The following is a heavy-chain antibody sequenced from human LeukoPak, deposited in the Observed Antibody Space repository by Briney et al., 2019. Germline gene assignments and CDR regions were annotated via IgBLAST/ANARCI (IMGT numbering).Heavy chain of an antibody. J-gene: IGHJ4*02. Sequence: DRSLRLSCAACGFTFDDYAMHWVRQAPGRGLEWVSGISWYSGSIGYAEPVKGRFTLSSDNAKNSLYLQSNILRAEDMASYYSAQESSSGYYFDYWGQGTLVTVSS. CDR2: ISWYSGSI. CDR3: AQESSSGYYFDY. CDR1: GFTFDDYA. D-gene: IGHD6-19*01. V-gene: IGHV3-9*03.